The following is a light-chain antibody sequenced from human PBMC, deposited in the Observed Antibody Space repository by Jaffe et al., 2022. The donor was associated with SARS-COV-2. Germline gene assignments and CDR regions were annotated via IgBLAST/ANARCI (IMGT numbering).Light chain of an antibody. CDR1: SSDIGGYNY. V-gene: IGLV2-14*01. Sequence: QSALTQPASVSGSPGQSITISCTGTSSDIGGYNYVSWYQQHPGKAPKLMIYEVNNRPTGVPDRFSGSKSGNTASLTMSGLQAEDEADYYCSSYTRSSWVFGGGTKLTVL. CDR3: SSYTRSSWV. CDR2: EVN. J-gene: IGLJ3*02.